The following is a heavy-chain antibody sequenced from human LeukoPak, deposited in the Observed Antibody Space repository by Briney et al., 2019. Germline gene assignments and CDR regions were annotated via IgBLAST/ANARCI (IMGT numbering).Heavy chain of an antibody. J-gene: IGHJ4*02. CDR2: MNPYSGNT. Sequence: ASVKVSCKASGYTFNSHDISWVRQATGQGLEWMGWMNPYSGNTGYAQKFQGRVTMTRDTSINTAYLEFYSLRSEDTAVYYCARGYSPTLRTTGNDYWGQGTLVTVSS. D-gene: IGHD1-1*01. CDR3: ARGYSPTLRTTGNDY. V-gene: IGHV1-8*01. CDR1: GYTFNSHD.